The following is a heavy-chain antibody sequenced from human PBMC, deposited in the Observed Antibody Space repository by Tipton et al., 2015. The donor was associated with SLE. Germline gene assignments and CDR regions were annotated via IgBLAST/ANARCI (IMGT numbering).Heavy chain of an antibody. CDR3: ARGETPFCDY. J-gene: IGHJ4*02. CDR1: GYTFANYY. Sequence: QLVQSGAEVKKPGASLKVSCKASGYTFANYYIHWVRQTPGQGLEWMGWINLRSGGTNVAQRFRDRVTLTRDTSITTAFLELSRLRSDDTAVYCCARGETPFCDYWGQGSLVTVSS. CDR2: INLRSGGT. D-gene: IGHD2/OR15-2a*01. V-gene: IGHV1-2*02.